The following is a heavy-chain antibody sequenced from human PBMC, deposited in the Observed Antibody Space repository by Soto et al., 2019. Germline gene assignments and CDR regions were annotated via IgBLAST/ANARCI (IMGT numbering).Heavy chain of an antibody. D-gene: IGHD6-6*01. CDR2: IYYSGST. CDR1: GGSISSGDYY. V-gene: IGHV4-30-4*01. CDR3: ARELRGYSSSSTDWFDP. Sequence: PSETLSLTCTVSGGSISSGDYYWSWIRQPPGKGLEWIGYIYYSGSTYYNPSLKSRVTISVDTSKNQFSLKLSSVTAADTAVYYCARELRGYSSSSTDWFDPWGQGTLVTAPQ. J-gene: IGHJ5*02.